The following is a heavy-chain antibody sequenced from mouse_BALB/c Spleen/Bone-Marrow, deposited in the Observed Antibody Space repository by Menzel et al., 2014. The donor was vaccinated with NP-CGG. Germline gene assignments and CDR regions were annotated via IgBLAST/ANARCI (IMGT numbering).Heavy chain of an antibody. CDR3: ARDDYGRGY. CDR1: GFTFTDYY. Sequence: EVMLVEFGGGLVQPGGSLRLSCATSGFTFTDYYMSWVRQPPGKALEWLGFIRNKPNGYTTEYSASVKGRFTISRDNSQSILYLQMNTMRAEDSATYYCARDDYGRGYWGQGTTLTVSS. CDR2: IRNKPNGYTT. J-gene: IGHJ2*01. D-gene: IGHD1-1*01. V-gene: IGHV7-3*02.